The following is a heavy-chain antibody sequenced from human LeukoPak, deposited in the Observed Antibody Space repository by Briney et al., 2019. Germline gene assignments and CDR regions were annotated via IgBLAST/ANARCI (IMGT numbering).Heavy chain of an antibody. CDR2: ISSSSSSTI. CDR1: GFTLSSYS. J-gene: IGHJ4*02. CDR3: ARCNANYYGSGSLDY. Sequence: GGSLRLSCAASGFTLSSYSMNWVRQAPGKGLEWLSYISSSSSSTIYYADSVKGRFTISRDNAKNSLYLQMNSLRAEDTAVYYCARCNANYYGSGSLDYWGQGTLVTVSS. D-gene: IGHD3-10*01. V-gene: IGHV3-48*04.